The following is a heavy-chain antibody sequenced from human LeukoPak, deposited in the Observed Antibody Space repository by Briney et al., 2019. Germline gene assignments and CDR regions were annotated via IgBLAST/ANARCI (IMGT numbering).Heavy chain of an antibody. Sequence: PGRSLRLSCAASGFTFSTYVMHWVRQAPGKGLEWVAGVPYDGDIQYYTDSVRGRFTISRDNSENTLFLQMNSLRPEDTAVFFCARVQCSGATCPGAPFDIWGQGTMVSVSS. J-gene: IGHJ3*02. CDR3: ARVQCSGATCPGAPFDI. D-gene: IGHD2-15*01. V-gene: IGHV3-30*10. CDR1: GFTFSTYV. CDR2: VPYDGDIQ.